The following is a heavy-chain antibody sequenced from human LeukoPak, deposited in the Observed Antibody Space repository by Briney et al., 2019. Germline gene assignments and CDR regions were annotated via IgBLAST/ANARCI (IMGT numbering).Heavy chain of an antibody. D-gene: IGHD3-10*01. Sequence: SETQSLTCTIYGGSFSLYYWSWIRQPPGKGLEWIGEINHSGSTTYNPSLKSRVTISLDTSKNQFSLILTSVTAADTAVYYCARLVYYGSGSYYKTYGMDVWGQGTTVTVSS. J-gene: IGHJ6*02. CDR1: GGSFSLYY. V-gene: IGHV4-34*01. CDR2: INHSGST. CDR3: ARLVYYGSGSYYKTYGMDV.